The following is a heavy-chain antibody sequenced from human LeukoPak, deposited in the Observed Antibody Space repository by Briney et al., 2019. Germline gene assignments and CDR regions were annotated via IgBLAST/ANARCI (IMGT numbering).Heavy chain of an antibody. CDR2: IYPGDSDT. Sequence: GESLKISCKGSGYRFTSYWIGWVRQMPGKGLEWMGFIYPGDSDTRYSPSFQGQVTISADKSMSTAYLQWSSLKASDTAMYYCARRGGYNYGYFDYWGQGTQVTVSS. V-gene: IGHV5-51*01. D-gene: IGHD5-18*01. CDR3: ARRGGYNYGYFDY. CDR1: GYRFTSYW. J-gene: IGHJ4*02.